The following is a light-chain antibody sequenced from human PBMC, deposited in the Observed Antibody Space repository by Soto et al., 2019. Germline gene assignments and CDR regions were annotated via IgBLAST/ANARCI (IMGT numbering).Light chain of an antibody. CDR1: TSFVGTYNF. J-gene: IGLJ1*01. Sequence: QSVLTQPASVSGSAGQSITISCTGTTSFVGTYNFVSWYRQHPGKAPQVLIYEDTKRPSGVSNRFSGSTSGSTAPLTISGLQTEDEADYYCCSYVGASTYVFGTGTKVTVL. V-gene: IGLV2-23*01. CDR2: EDT. CDR3: CSYVGASTYV.